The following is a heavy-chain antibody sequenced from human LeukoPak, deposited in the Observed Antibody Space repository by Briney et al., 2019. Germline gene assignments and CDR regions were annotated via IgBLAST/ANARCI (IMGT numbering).Heavy chain of an antibody. J-gene: IGHJ3*02. CDR2: ISSSGSTT. V-gene: IGHV3-11*01. CDR3: ARDLIAAAHDAFDI. Sequence: GGSLRLSCAASGFTFSDYYMSWIRQAPGKGLEWVSYISSSGSTTYYADSVKGRFTISRDNAKNSLYLQMNSLRAEDTAVYYCARDLIAAAHDAFDIWGQGTMVTVS. CDR1: GFTFSDYY. D-gene: IGHD6-13*01.